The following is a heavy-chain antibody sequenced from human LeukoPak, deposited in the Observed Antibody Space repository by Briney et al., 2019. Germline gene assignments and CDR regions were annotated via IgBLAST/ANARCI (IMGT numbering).Heavy chain of an antibody. CDR1: GFTFSSYS. J-gene: IGHJ4*02. CDR3: ARDALGYCSSTSCYFDY. CDR2: ISSSSNYI. V-gene: IGHV3-21*01. Sequence: GGSLRLSCAASGFTFSSYSMNWVHQAPGKGLEWVSSISSSSNYIYYADSVKGRFTISRDNAKNSLYLQMNSLRAEDTAVYYCARDALGYCSSTSCYFDYWGQGTLVTVSS. D-gene: IGHD2-2*01.